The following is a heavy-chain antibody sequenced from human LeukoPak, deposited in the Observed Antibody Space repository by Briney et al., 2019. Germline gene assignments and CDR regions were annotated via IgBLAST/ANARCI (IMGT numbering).Heavy chain of an antibody. CDR3: AKGVRVRGVPPSPPLDY. J-gene: IGHJ4*02. CDR1: GFTFSSYA. D-gene: IGHD3-10*01. CDR2: ISGSGGST. V-gene: IGHV3-23*01. Sequence: GGSLRLSCAASGFTFSSYAMSWVRQAPGKGLEWVSAISGSGGSTYYADSVKGRFTISRDNSKNTLYLQMNSLRAEDTAVYYCAKGVRVRGVPPSPPLDYWGQGTLVTVSS.